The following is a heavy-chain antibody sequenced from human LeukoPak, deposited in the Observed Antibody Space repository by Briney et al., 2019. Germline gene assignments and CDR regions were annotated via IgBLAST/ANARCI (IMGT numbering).Heavy chain of an antibody. J-gene: IGHJ6*03. Sequence: GESLKISCKGSGYSFTSYWIGWVRQMPGKGLEWMGIIYPGDSDTRYSPSFQGQVTTSADKSISTAYLQWSSLKASDTAMYYCARQGIPNHYYYHMDVWGKGTTVTVSS. CDR1: GYSFTSYW. D-gene: IGHD1-14*01. CDR2: IYPGDSDT. V-gene: IGHV5-51*01. CDR3: ARQGIPNHYYYHMDV.